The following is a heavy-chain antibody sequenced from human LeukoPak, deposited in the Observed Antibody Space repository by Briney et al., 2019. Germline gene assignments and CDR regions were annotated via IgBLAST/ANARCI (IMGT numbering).Heavy chain of an antibody. CDR1: GFTFSSYW. V-gene: IGHV3-7*01. CDR2: INQDGNEK. J-gene: IGHJ4*02. D-gene: IGHD3-16*01. Sequence: PGGSLRLSCGASGFTFSSYWMIWVRQAPGMGLEWVANINQDGNEKYYLDSVKGRFTISRDNAKDSLYLQMNSLRAEDTAGYFCAEGFFTGLDHFDYWGQGTLVTVSS. CDR3: AEGFFTGLDHFDY.